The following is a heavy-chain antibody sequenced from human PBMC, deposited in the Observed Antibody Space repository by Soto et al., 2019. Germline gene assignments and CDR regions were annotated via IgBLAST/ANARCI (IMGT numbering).Heavy chain of an antibody. Sequence: SQTLSLTCVISGDSVSSNAATWNWIRQSPSRGLEWLGRTYYRSKWYNDYAVSVKSRITINPDTSKNQFSLQLNFVTPEDTAVYYCAREGYCSSTGCHSYFDPWGQRALVTVSS. CDR1: GDSVSSNAAT. CDR3: AREGYCSSTGCHSYFDP. D-gene: IGHD2-2*01. V-gene: IGHV6-1*01. J-gene: IGHJ5*02. CDR2: TYYRSKWYN.